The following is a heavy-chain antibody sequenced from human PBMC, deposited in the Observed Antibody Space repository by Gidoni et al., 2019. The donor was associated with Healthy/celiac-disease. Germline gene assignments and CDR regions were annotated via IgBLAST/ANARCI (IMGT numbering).Heavy chain of an antibody. Sequence: QVQLVESGGGVVQPGRSLRLSCAASGFTFSSYGMHWVRQAPGKGLEWVAVISYDGSNKYYADSVKGRFTISRDNSKNTLYLQMTSLRAEDTAVYYCAKAPGRYVVVPAAGFDYWGQGTLVTVSS. CDR3: AKAPGRYVVVPAAGFDY. CDR2: ISYDGSNK. CDR1: GFTFSSYG. D-gene: IGHD2-2*01. J-gene: IGHJ4*02. V-gene: IGHV3-30*18.